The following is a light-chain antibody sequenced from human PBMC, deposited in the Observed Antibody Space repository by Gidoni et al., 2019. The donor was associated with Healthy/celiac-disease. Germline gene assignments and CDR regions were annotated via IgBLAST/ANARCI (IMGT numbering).Light chain of an antibody. CDR2: GAS. Sequence: DIVMTQSPATLSVSPGERATLSCRASQSVGSNLAWYQQKPGQAPRLLIYGASTRASGIPARFSGSGSGTEFTLTISSLQSEDFAVYYCQHYNNWPPWTFGQGTKVEIK. CDR3: QHYNNWPPWT. V-gene: IGKV3-15*01. CDR1: QSVGSN. J-gene: IGKJ1*01.